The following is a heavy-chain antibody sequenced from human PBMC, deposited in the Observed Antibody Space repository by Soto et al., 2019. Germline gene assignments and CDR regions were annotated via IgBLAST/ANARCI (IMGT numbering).Heavy chain of an antibody. CDR3: ANGDYIWGSYRHAFDT. J-gene: IGHJ3*02. D-gene: IGHD3-16*02. CDR1: GFTFSSYA. Sequence: GGSLRLSCAASGFTFSSYAMSWVRQAPGKGLEWVSAISGSGGSTYYADSVKGRFTISRDNSKNTLYLQMNSLRAEDTAVYYCANGDYIWGSYRHAFDTWGQGTMVTVSS. V-gene: IGHV3-23*01. CDR2: ISGSGGST.